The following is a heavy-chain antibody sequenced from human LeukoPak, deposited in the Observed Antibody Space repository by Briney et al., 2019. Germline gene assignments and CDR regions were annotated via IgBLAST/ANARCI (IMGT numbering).Heavy chain of an antibody. CDR3: ASPRQLGYCSSTSCSNYYYGMDV. CDR2: INPSGGST. J-gene: IGHJ6*02. D-gene: IGHD2-2*01. CDR1: GYTFTSYY. V-gene: IGHV1-46*01. Sequence: ASVTVSCKASGYTFTSYYMHWVRQAPGQGLEWMGIINPSGGSTSYAQKFQGRVTMTRDTSTSTVYMELSSLRSEDTAVYYCASPRQLGYCSSTSCSNYYYGMDVWGQGTTVTVSS.